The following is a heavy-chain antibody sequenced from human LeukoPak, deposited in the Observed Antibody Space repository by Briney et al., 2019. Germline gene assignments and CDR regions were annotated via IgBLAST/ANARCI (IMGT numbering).Heavy chain of an antibody. CDR1: GGSFSGYY. D-gene: IGHD2/OR15-2a*01. Sequence: PETLSLTCGVYGGSFSGYYWTWIRQSPGMGPEWVGEIIHSGRTNYNPSLTSRVSISVDTSKNQFSLELSSVTAADTAVYYCARGILVTVYAAFDYWGQGTLVTVSS. CDR3: ARGILVTVYAAFDY. V-gene: IGHV4-34*01. J-gene: IGHJ4*02. CDR2: IIHSGRT.